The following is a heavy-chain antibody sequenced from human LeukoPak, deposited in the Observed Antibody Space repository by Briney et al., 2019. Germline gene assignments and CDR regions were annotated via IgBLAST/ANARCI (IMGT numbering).Heavy chain of an antibody. CDR3: ARGLSTPAINLDY. D-gene: IGHD2-2*01. CDR1: GYTFTGYY. V-gene: IGHV1-2*04. CDR2: INPNSGGT. J-gene: IGHJ4*02. Sequence: ASVKVSCKASGYTFTGYYMHWVRQAPGQGLEWMGWINPNSGGTNYAQKFQGWVTMTRDTSISTAYMELSRLRSDDTAVYYCARGLSTPAINLDYWGQGTLVTVSS.